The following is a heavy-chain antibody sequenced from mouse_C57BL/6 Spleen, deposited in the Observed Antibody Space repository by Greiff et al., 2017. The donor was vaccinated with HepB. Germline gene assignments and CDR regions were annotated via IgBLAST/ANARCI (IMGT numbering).Heavy chain of an antibody. CDR2: IDPSDSYT. CDR1: GYTFTSYW. D-gene: IGHD1-1*01. V-gene: IGHV1-50*01. J-gene: IGHJ2*01. Sequence: QVQLQQPGAELVKPGASVKLSCKASGYTFTSYWMQWVKQRPGQGLEWIGEIDPSDSYTNYNQKFKGKATLTVDTSSSTAYVQLSSLTSEDSAVYYCARWGVDPHYWGQGTTLTVSS. CDR3: ARWGVDPHY.